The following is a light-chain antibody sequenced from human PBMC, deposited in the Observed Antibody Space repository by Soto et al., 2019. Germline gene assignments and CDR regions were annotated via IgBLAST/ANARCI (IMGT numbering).Light chain of an antibody. CDR3: QQANSFPVT. Sequence: DIQMTQSPSTLSGSVGDRVTITCRASQTISSWLAWYQQKPGKAPKLLIYKASTLKSGVPSRFSGSGSGTEFTLTISSLQPDDFATYYCQQANSFPVTFGQRTKVDNK. CDR2: KAS. V-gene: IGKV1-5*03. J-gene: IGKJ1*01. CDR1: QTISSW.